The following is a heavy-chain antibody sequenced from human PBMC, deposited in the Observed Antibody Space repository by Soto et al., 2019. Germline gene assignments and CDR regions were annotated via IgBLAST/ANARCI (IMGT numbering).Heavy chain of an antibody. Sequence: EVQLLESGGDLVQPGGSLRLSCAPSGFTFSTYAMNWVRQAPGKGLEWVSGISGNGDKTYYEDSVKGRFTISRDNSKKMLYLQMNTLRAEDTAVYYCAKDPGYTYGHGLDVWGQGTTVTVSS. CDR2: ISGNGDKT. J-gene: IGHJ6*02. D-gene: IGHD5-18*01. V-gene: IGHV3-23*01. CDR1: GFTFSTYA. CDR3: AKDPGYTYGHGLDV.